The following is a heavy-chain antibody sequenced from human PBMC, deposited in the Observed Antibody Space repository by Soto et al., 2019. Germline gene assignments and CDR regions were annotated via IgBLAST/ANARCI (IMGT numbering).Heavy chain of an antibody. J-gene: IGHJ4*02. CDR1: GGSISSGDYY. Sequence: QVQLQESGPGLVKPSQTLSLSCTVSGGSISSGDYYWSWIRQPPGKGLEWIGYIYYSGSTYYNPSLSSRATISVETSKNQFSLKLSSVTAADTAVYYCARGEMGDPLVLDYWGQGTLVTVSS. CDR2: IYYSGST. CDR3: ARGEMGDPLVLDY. D-gene: IGHD2-21*02. V-gene: IGHV4-30-4*01.